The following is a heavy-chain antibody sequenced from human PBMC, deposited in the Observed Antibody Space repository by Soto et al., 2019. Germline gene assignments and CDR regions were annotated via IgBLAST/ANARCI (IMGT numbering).Heavy chain of an antibody. J-gene: IGHJ5*02. D-gene: IGHD3-10*01. CDR1: GYTFTDYY. CDR3: ARGVGSGTYYNQYNWFDP. Sequence: ASVKVSCKASGYTFTDYYFHWVRQAPGQGLEWMGWINPNTGATTYAQKFQGWVTLTRDTSISTVYMELTRLKSDDTAVYYCARGVGSGTYYNQYNWFDPWGQGTLVTVSS. V-gene: IGHV1-2*04. CDR2: INPNTGAT.